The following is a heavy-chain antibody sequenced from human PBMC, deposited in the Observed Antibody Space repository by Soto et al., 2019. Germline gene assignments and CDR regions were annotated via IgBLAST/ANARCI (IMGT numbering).Heavy chain of an antibody. CDR3: AKERDYGDYAGENWFDS. CDR2: INSDGSHT. Sequence: EVQLLESGGGLVQPGGSLRLSCAASGFTFFAYWIHWVRQVPGKGLVWVSRINSDGSHTSYADSVRGRFTISRVNSKNTVYLQMNSLKAEDTAVYYCAKERDYGDYAGENWFDSWGHGSLVTVSS. V-gene: IGHV3-74*01. CDR1: GFTFFAYW. J-gene: IGHJ5*01. D-gene: IGHD4-17*01.